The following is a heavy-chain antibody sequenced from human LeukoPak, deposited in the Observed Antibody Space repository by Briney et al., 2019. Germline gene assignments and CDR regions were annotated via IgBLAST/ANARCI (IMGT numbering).Heavy chain of an antibody. J-gene: IGHJ6*03. D-gene: IGHD1-14*01. V-gene: IGHV4-34*01. CDR2: INHSGST. Sequence: PSETLSPTCAVYGGSFSGYYWSWIRQPPGKGLEWIGEINHSGSTNYNPSLKSRVTISVDTSKNQFSLKLSSVTAADTAVYYCARNRYYYYYYYMDVWGKGTTVTVSS. CDR3: ARNRYYYYYYYMDV. CDR1: GGSFSGYY.